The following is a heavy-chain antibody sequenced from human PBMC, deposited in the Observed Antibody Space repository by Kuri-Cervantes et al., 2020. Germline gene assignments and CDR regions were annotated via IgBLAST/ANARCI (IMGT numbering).Heavy chain of an antibody. Sequence: GSLRLSCTVSGGSITSYYWNWIRQPPGKGLEWIGYIYYNGITNYNPSLKSRVTISIDTSKNQFSLKLSSVTAADTAVYYCARSGTQGYCSGGSCYVSGWFDPWGQGTLVTVSS. CDR3: ARSGTQGYCSGGSCYVSGWFDP. CDR1: GGSITSYY. D-gene: IGHD2-15*01. CDR2: IYYNGIT. V-gene: IGHV4-59*13. J-gene: IGHJ5*02.